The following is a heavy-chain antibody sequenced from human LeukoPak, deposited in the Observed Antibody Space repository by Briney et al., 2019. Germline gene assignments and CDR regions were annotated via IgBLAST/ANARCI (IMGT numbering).Heavy chain of an antibody. CDR1: GYTFTNFD. CDR2: MNPNTGNA. CDR3: ASLTYYYDSSGYYFDY. V-gene: IGHV1-8*03. Sequence: GASVKVSCKASGYTFTNFDINWVRQATGQGLEWMGWMNPNTGNAGYAQKFQGRVTITTDESTSTAYMELSSLRSEDTAVYYCASLTYYYDSSGYYFDYWGQGTLVTVSS. J-gene: IGHJ4*02. D-gene: IGHD3-22*01.